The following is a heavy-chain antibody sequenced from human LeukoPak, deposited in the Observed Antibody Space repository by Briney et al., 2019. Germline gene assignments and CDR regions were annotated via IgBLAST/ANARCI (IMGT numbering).Heavy chain of an antibody. Sequence: SQTLSLTCAISGDSVSSNSAVWNWIRQSPSRGLEWLGRTYYRSKWYNDYAVSVKSRIIINPETSKNQFSLHLNSVTPEDTAVYYCASGYSGYDYYFDYWGQGTLVTVSS. D-gene: IGHD5-12*01. CDR1: GDSVSSNSAV. V-gene: IGHV6-1*01. J-gene: IGHJ4*02. CDR2: TYYRSKWYN. CDR3: ASGYSGYDYYFDY.